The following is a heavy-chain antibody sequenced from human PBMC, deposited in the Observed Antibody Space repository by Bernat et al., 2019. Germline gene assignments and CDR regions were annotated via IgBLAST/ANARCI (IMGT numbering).Heavy chain of an antibody. V-gene: IGHV3-33*01. CDR3: GRDHPELFDS. J-gene: IGHJ4*02. CDR2: ISYDGTTK. CDR1: GFMFNTYG. Sequence: QVQLVESGGGVVQPGTSLRLSCAASGFMFNTYGMLWVRLAPGKGLEWVAVISYDGTTKHYIESVRDRFTISRDVSKNKLYLQMNSMRAEDTAVYYCGRDHPELFDSWGQGTLVTVSS.